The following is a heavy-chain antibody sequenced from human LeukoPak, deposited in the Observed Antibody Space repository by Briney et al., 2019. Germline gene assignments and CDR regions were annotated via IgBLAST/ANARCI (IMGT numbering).Heavy chain of an antibody. J-gene: IGHJ4*02. V-gene: IGHV3-21*01. CDR2: ISSSSSYI. CDR1: GFTFSSYS. Sequence: GGSLRLSCAASGFTFSSYSMNWVRQAPGKGLEWVSSISSSSSYIYYADSVKGRFTISRGNAKNSLYLQMNSLRAEDTAVYYCATAQRFGDDYWGQGTLVTVSS. CDR3: ATAQRFGDDY. D-gene: IGHD3-10*01.